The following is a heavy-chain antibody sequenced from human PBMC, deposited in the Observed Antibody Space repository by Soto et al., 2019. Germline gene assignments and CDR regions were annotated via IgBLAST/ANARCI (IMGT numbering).Heavy chain of an antibody. CDR3: ASYWTYYYDSSGYYSFDY. CDR2: IYYSGST. CDR1: GGSISSSSYY. V-gene: IGHV4-61*05. Sequence: SETLSLTCTVSGGSISSSSYYWGWIRQPPGKGLEWIGYIYYSGSTNYNPSLKSRVTISVDTSKNQFYLKRSAVNAADTAVYYCASYWTYYYDSSGYYSFDYWGQGTLVTVSS. D-gene: IGHD3-22*01. J-gene: IGHJ4*02.